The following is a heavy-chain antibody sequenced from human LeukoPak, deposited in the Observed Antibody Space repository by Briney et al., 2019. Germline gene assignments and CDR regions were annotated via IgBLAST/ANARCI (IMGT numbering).Heavy chain of an antibody. D-gene: IGHD3-10*01. CDR2: IWNDGNSK. CDR1: GSTFGMYG. V-gene: IGHV3-30*02. J-gene: IGHJ4*02. CDR3: ARGSTEIDY. Sequence: PGGSLRLSCAASGSTFGMYGVHWVRQAPGKGLEWVAFIWNDGNSKDYADSVKGRFTISRDNSKDTLYLQMSSLRTEDTAVYYCARGSTEIDYWGQGTLVTVSS.